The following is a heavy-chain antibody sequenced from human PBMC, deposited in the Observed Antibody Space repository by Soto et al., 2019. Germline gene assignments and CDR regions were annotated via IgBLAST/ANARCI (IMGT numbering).Heavy chain of an antibody. CDR1: GFTFSSYS. D-gene: IGHD3-10*01. Sequence: GGSLRLSCAASGFTFSSYSMNWVRQAPGKGLEWVSYISSSSSTIYYADSVKGRFTISRDNAKNSLYLQMNSLRAEDTAVYYCARAGSGSSIYYYYYMDVWGKGTTVTVSS. V-gene: IGHV3-48*01. J-gene: IGHJ6*03. CDR3: ARAGSGSSIYYYYYMDV. CDR2: ISSSSSTI.